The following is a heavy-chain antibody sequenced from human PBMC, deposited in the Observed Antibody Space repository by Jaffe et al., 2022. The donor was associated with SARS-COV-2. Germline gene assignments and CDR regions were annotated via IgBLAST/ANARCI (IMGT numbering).Heavy chain of an antibody. J-gene: IGHJ3*02. CDR1: GGSIFSYF. CDR2: IYYSGDT. Sequence: QVQLQESGPGLVKPSETLSLICTVSGGSIFSYFWSWIRQPPGKGLEWIGYIYYSGDTNYNPSLKSRLTMSIDRSTNQFSLKLSSVTAADTAVYYCARHGISFSSAFDIWGQGTMVTVSS. D-gene: IGHD1-26*01. CDR3: ARHGISFSSAFDI. V-gene: IGHV4-59*01.